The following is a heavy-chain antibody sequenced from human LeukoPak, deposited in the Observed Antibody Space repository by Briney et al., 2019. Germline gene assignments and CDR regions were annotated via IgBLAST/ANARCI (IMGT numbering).Heavy chain of an antibody. CDR1: GFTFSSYD. J-gene: IGHJ4*02. V-gene: IGHV3-33*01. CDR3: ARNSALDY. D-gene: IGHD2/OR15-2a*01. Sequence: GGSLRLSRAASGFTFSSYDMHWVRQAPGKGLEWVAVMWSDGSNKYHADSVKGRFTISRDNSKNTLYLQMNSLRAEDTAVYYCARNSALDYWGQGTLVTVSS. CDR2: MWSDGSNK.